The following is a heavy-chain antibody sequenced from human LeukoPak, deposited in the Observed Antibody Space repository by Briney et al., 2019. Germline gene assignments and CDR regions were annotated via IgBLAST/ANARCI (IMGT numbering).Heavy chain of an antibody. J-gene: IGHJ6*02. CDR3: AKGSDRIAVVLGMDV. CDR1: GFTFSSYA. D-gene: IGHD6-19*01. V-gene: IGHV3-23*01. Sequence: GGSLRLSCAASGFTFSSYAMSWVRQAPGKGLEWVSAISGSGGSTYYADSVKGPFTISRDNSKNTLYLQMNSLRAEDTAVYYCAKGSDRIAVVLGMDVWGQGTTVTVSS. CDR2: ISGSGGST.